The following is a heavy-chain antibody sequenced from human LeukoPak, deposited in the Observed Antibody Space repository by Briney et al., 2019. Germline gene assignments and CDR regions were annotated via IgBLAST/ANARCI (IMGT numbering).Heavy chain of an antibody. J-gene: IGHJ4*02. CDR3: ARGIRGAADY. D-gene: IGHD3-16*01. CDR2: IHNSGST. Sequence: SETLSLTCTVAYDSISSYYWSWIRQPPGKGLEWIGYIHNSGSTMYNPSLKSRLAMSLDTSKNQFSLNLNSVTAADTAVYYCARGIRGAADYWGQGTLVTASS. CDR1: YDSISSYY. V-gene: IGHV4-59*01.